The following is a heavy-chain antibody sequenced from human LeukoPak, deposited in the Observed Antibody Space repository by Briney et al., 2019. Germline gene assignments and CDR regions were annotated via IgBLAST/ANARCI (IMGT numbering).Heavy chain of an antibody. D-gene: IGHD5-12*01. J-gene: IGHJ4*02. Sequence: SETLSLTCTVSGGSISSYYWSWIRQPPGKGLEWIGYIYTSGSTNYNPSLKSRVTISVDTSKNQFSLKLSSVTAADTAVYYCARDGYDPIDYWGQGTLVTVSS. CDR3: ARDGYDPIDY. CDR1: GGSISSYY. CDR2: IYTSGST. V-gene: IGHV4-4*09.